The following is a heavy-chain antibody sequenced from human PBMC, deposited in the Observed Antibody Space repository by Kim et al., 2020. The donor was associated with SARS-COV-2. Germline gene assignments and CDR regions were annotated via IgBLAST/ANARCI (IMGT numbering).Heavy chain of an antibody. D-gene: IGHD3-10*01. CDR1: GFTFSIYW. V-gene: IGHV3-74*01. J-gene: IGHJ4*02. CDR2: INTDGSST. CDR3: ARIYGSGSYGVDN. Sequence: GGSLRLSCAASGFTFSIYWMHWVRQAPGKGLVWVSLINTDGSSTRYADSVKGRFTISRDNAKNTLYLQMNSLRADDTAVYYCARIYGSGSYGVDNWGQGT.